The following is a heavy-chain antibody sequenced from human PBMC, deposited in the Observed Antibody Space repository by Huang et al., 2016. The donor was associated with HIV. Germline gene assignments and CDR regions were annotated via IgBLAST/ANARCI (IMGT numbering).Heavy chain of an antibody. CDR3: LPAGHVSHYYYMDV. V-gene: IGHV3-30*03. Sequence: QGQLVESGGGVVQPGRSLRLSCAASGFSFTSYDMPWVRQVPGKGLEWVSLVSNDGNEKYYADSVKGRFTISRDNFKNTLYLQMNSLRTGDTAVYFCLPAGHVSHYYYMDVWGKGTTVIVSS. CDR1: GFSFTSYD. J-gene: IGHJ6*03. CDR2: VSNDGNEK.